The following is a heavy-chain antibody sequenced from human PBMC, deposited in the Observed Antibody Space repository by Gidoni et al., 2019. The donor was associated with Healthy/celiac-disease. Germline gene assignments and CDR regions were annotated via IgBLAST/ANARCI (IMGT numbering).Heavy chain of an antibody. CDR2: ISVSGGST. V-gene: IGHV3-23*01. CDR1: GFTFSSYA. CDR3: ATTRYCSGGSCYPPSFDY. Sequence: EVQLLESGGGLVQPGGSLRLSCAASGFTFSSYAMSWVRQAPGKGLEWVSAISVSGGSTYYADSVKGRFTISRDNSKNTLYLQMNSLRAEDTAVYYCATTRYCSGGSCYPPSFDYWGQGTLVTVSS. J-gene: IGHJ4*02. D-gene: IGHD2-15*01.